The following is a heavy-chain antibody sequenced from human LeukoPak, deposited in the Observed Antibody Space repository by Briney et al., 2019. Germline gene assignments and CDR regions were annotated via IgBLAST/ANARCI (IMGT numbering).Heavy chain of an antibody. CDR3: AKDGDYSSGWYWRYFDY. D-gene: IGHD6-19*01. Sequence: GGSLRLSCAASGFTFSSYAMSWVRQAPGKGLEWVSAVSGSGGSTYYADSVKGRFTISRDNSKNTLCLQMNSLRAEDTAVYYCAKDGDYSSGWYWRYFDYWGQGTLVTVSS. CDR2: VSGSGGST. J-gene: IGHJ4*02. V-gene: IGHV3-23*01. CDR1: GFTFSSYA.